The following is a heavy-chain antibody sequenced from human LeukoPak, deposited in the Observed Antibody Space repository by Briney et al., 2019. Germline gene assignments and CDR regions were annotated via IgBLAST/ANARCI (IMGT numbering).Heavy chain of an antibody. V-gene: IGHV3-23*01. CDR1: GFTFSSYA. D-gene: IGHD2-8*01. CDR2: FSGSGGTT. J-gene: IGHJ6*03. Sequence: GGSLRLSCAASGFTFSSYAMNWVRQAPGRGLEWVSGFSGSGGTTYYADSVKGRFTIPRDNSKNTLYLQMNSLRAEDTAVYYCANGNRCTSPNCLGYYYFYMDVWGKGTTVTVSS. CDR3: ANGNRCTSPNCLGYYYFYMDV.